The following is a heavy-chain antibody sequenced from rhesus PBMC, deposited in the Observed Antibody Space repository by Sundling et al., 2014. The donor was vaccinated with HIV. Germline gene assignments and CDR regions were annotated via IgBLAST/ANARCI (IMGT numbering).Heavy chain of an antibody. V-gene: IGHV4-127*01. J-gene: IGHJ4*01. CDR3: ARSTYCSGRGCRFDY. D-gene: IGHD2-21*01. CDR1: GGSISGGYG. CDR2: IFGSVGST. Sequence: QLQLQESGPGLVKPSETLSLTCAVSGGSISGGYGWSWIRQPPGKGLEWIGHIFGSVGSTYYNPSLKSRVTISADTSKNQFSLKLSSVTAADTAEYYCARSTYCSGRGCRFDYWGQGVLVTVSS.